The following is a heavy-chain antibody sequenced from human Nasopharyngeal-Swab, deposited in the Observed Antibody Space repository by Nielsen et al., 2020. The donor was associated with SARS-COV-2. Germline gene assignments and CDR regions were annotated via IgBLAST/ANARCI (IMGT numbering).Heavy chain of an antibody. J-gene: IGHJ2*01. Sequence: GGSLRLSCAASGFIFSNYNVNWVRQAPGKGLEWVSYIGVTSSTRYYADSLRGRFTISRDNAKNSLYLQMNSLRAEDTAVYYCARGGSSWPHWYFDLWGRGTLVTVSS. V-gene: IGHV3-48*04. CDR3: ARGGSSWPHWYFDL. D-gene: IGHD6-13*01. CDR2: IGVTSSTR. CDR1: GFIFSNYN.